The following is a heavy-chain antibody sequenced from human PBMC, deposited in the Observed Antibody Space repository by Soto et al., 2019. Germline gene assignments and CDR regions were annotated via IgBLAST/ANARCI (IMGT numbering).Heavy chain of an antibody. CDR3: VRDDCSGDTCYLGH. V-gene: IGHV1-18*01. D-gene: IGHD2-15*01. CDR2: ISTYNGHT. Sequence: AASVKVSCKASGYTFTTGFAWVRQAPGQGLEWMGWISTYNGHTKYAQNLQDRVTLTTDTSTSTVYMELRGLRSDDTAVYYCVRDDCSGDTCYLGHWGQGTLVTVSS. J-gene: IGHJ4*02. CDR1: GYTFTTG.